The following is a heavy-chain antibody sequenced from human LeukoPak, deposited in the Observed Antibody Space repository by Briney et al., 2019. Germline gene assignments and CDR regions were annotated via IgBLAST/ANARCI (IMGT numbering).Heavy chain of an antibody. CDR3: ARAYPSSSTD. CDR1: GGSFSGYY. D-gene: IGHD2-2*01. CDR2: INHSGST. V-gene: IGHV4-34*01. Sequence: PSETLSLTCAVYGGSFSGYYWSWIRQPPGKGLEWIGEINHSGSTNYNPSLKSRVTISQDTSQNQFSLRLSSVTAADTAVYYCARAYPSSSTDWGQGILVTVSS. J-gene: IGHJ4*02.